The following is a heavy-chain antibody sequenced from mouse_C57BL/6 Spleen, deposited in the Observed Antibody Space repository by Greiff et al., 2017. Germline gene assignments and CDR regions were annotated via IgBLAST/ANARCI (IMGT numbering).Heavy chain of an antibody. CDR3: ASSPYYSNYVFGFDH. CDR1: GYAFTNYL. Sequence: VQLQQSGAELVRPGTSVKVSCKASGYAFTNYLIEWVKQRPGQGLEWIGVINPGSGGTNYNEKFKGKDTLTADQSSRTAYMQLSSLTSEDSAVYFCASSPYYSNYVFGFDHWGQGSTLTVSS. D-gene: IGHD2-5*01. J-gene: IGHJ2*01. CDR2: INPGSGGT. V-gene: IGHV1-54*01.